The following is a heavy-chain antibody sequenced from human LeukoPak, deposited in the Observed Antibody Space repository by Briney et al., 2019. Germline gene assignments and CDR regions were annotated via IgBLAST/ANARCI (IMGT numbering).Heavy chain of an antibody. V-gene: IGHV3-30-3*01. CDR3: AREVSVVRGVTIHAHYFDY. J-gene: IGHJ4*02. Sequence: GGSLRLSCAASGFTFSSYAMHWVRQAPGKGLEWVAVISYDGSNKYYADSVKGRFTISRDNSKNTLYLQMNSLRAEDTAVYYCAREVSVVRGVTIHAHYFDYWGQGTLVTVSS. CDR2: ISYDGSNK. D-gene: IGHD3-10*01. CDR1: GFTFSSYA.